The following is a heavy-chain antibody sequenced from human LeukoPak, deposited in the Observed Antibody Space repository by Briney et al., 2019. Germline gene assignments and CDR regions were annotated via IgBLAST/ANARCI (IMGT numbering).Heavy chain of an antibody. CDR1: GYTFTGYY. D-gene: IGHD1-1*01. Sequence: GASVKVSCKASGYTFTGYYMHWVRQAPGQGLEWMGWMNPNSGNTGYAQKFQGRVTITRNTSISTAYMELSSLRSEDTAVYYCARMETCYYYYMDVWGKGTTVTISS. J-gene: IGHJ6*03. CDR3: ARMETCYYYYMDV. CDR2: MNPNSGNT. V-gene: IGHV1-8*03.